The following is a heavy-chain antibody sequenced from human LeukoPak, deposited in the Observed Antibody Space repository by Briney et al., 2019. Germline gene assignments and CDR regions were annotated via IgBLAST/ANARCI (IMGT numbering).Heavy chain of an antibody. J-gene: IGHJ4*02. CDR3: ANNFGDSRYYFDY. Sequence: GRSLRLSCAASGFTLSSYSMNWVRQAPGKGLEWVSAISGSGGSTYYADSVKGRFTISRDNSKNTLYLQMNSLRAEDTAVYYCANNFGDSRYYFDYWGQGTLVTVSS. CDR1: GFTLSSYS. CDR2: ISGSGGST. D-gene: IGHD4-17*01. V-gene: IGHV3-23*01.